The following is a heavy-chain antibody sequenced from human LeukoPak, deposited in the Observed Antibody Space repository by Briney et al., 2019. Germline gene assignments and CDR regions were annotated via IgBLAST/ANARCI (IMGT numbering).Heavy chain of an antibody. CDR1: GYTFTSYD. CDR2: MNPNSGNT. Sequence: ASVKVSCKASGYTFTSYDINWVRQATGQGLEWMGWMNPNSGNTGYAQKFQDRVTITRNTSISTAYMELSSLRSEDTAVYYCARVPSYCSSTSCRRYHFDYWGQGTLVTVSS. D-gene: IGHD2-2*01. J-gene: IGHJ4*02. CDR3: ARVPSYCSSTSCRRYHFDY. V-gene: IGHV1-8*03.